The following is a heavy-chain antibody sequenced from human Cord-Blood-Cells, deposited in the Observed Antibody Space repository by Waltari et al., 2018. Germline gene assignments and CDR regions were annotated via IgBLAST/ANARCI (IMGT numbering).Heavy chain of an antibody. J-gene: IGHJ6*02. V-gene: IGHV4-59*08. D-gene: IGHD3-22*01. CDR2: IHYSGST. CDR1: GGSISSYY. CDR3: ARLSYYDSSDLGTYYYYGMDV. Sequence: QVQLQESGPGLVKPSETLSLTCTVSGGSISSYYWSWIRQPPGKGLEWIGYIHYSGSTNYNPSLRSRVTISVDTSKNQFSLKLSSVTAADTAVYYCARLSYYDSSDLGTYYYYGMDVWGQGTTVTVSS.